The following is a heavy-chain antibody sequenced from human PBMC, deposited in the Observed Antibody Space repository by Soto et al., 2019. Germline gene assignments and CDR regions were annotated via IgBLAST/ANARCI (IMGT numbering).Heavy chain of an antibody. V-gene: IGHV3-23*01. CDR3: AKRGPNGATYYDFWSGYYDY. D-gene: IGHD3-3*01. CDR1: GFTFSSYA. Sequence: GGSLRLSCAASGFTFSSYAMSWVRQAPGKGLEWVSAISGSGGSTYYADSVKGRFTISRDNSKNTLYLQMNSLRAEDTAVYYCAKRGPNGATYYDFWSGYYDYWGQGTLVTVSS. J-gene: IGHJ4*02. CDR2: ISGSGGST.